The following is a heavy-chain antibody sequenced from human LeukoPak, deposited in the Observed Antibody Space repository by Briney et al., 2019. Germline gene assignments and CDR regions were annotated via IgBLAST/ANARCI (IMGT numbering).Heavy chain of an antibody. V-gene: IGHV3-7*01. CDR3: ARGYRRSGWYGDRAFDI. D-gene: IGHD6-19*01. Sequence: GGSLRLSCAAFGFTFSSYWMSWVRQAPGKGLEWVANIKQDGSEKYYVDSVKGRFTISRDNAKNSLYLQMNSLRAEDTAVYYCARGYRRSGWYGDRAFDIWGQGTMVTVSS. J-gene: IGHJ3*02. CDR1: GFTFSSYW. CDR2: IKQDGSEK.